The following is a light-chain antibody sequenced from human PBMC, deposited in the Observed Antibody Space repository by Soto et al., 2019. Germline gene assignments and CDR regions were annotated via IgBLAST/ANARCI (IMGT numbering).Light chain of an antibody. V-gene: IGKV3-15*01. J-gene: IGKJ5*01. CDR1: QSVDSH. CDR3: QQDSNWRPYT. Sequence: ETVMTQSPATLSVSPGERATLSCRASQSVDSHLAWYRQKPCQAPRLLIYGSFTTATGTPPRFSGSGPGTEFTLTISSLQSEDFVVYYCQQDSNWRPYTFGHGTRLEVK. CDR2: GSF.